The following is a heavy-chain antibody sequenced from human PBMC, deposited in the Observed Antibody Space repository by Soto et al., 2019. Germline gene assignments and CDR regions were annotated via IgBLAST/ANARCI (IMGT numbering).Heavy chain of an antibody. Sequence: GGSLRLSCAAYGFTFSSYSMNWVRQAPGKGLEWVSSISSSSSYIYYADSVKGRFTISRDNAKNSLYLQMNSLRAEDTAVYYCARWDDRYDSSGSGLGYWGQGTLVTVSS. V-gene: IGHV3-21*01. CDR2: ISSSSSYI. D-gene: IGHD3-22*01. CDR3: ARWDDRYDSSGSGLGY. J-gene: IGHJ4*02. CDR1: GFTFSSYS.